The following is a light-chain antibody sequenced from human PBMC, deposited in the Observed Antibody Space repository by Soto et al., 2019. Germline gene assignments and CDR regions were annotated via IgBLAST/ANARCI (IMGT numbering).Light chain of an antibody. CDR3: NSKTSRVAYV. CDR2: EVS. J-gene: IGLJ1*01. V-gene: IGLV2-14*01. Sequence: QSALAQPASVSGSPGQSITISCTGTGSDVGGHNYVSWYQQHPGKAPQLIIYEVSNRPSGVSNRFSGSKSGNTASLTISGLQDEEQGAYYCNSKTSRVAYVFGTGTKVTV. CDR1: GSDVGGHNY.